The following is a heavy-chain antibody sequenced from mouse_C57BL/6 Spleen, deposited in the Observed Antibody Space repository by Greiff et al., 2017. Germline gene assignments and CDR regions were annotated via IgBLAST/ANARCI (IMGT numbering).Heavy chain of an antibody. V-gene: IGHV1-15*01. CDR1: GYTFTDYE. CDR2: IDPETGGT. CDR3: TNFPGYFDV. J-gene: IGHJ1*03. Sequence: QVQLKESGAELVRPGASVTLSCKASGYTFTDYEMHWVKQTPVHGLEWIGAIDPETGGTAYNQKFKGKAILTADKSSSTAYMELRSLTSEDSAVYYCTNFPGYFDVWGTGTTVTVSS.